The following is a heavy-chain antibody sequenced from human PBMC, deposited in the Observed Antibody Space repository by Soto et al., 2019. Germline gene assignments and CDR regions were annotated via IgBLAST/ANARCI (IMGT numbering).Heavy chain of an antibody. CDR3: ASNSATHDY. Sequence: GGSLRLSCAASGFTFSSFGMSWVRQAPGKGLEWVSGVSGSGSDTYYADSVKGRFTISRDNSKNTLYLQMSSLRADDTAVYYCASNSATHDYWGQGTLVTVSS. CDR2: VSGSGSDT. J-gene: IGHJ4*02. CDR1: GFTFSSFG. V-gene: IGHV3-23*01.